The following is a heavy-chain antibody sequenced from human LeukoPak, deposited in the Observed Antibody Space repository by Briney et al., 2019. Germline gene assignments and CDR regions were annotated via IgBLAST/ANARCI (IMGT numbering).Heavy chain of an antibody. V-gene: IGHV1-69*05. CDR3: ARDPPVEMATIGDY. D-gene: IGHD5-24*01. CDR1: GGTFSSYA. J-gene: IGHJ4*02. CDR2: IIPIFGTA. Sequence: SVKVSCKASGGTFSSYAISWVRQAPGQGLEWMGGIIPIFGTANYAQKLQGRVTITTDESTSTAYMELSSLRSEDTAAYYCARDPPVEMATIGDYWGQETLVTVSS.